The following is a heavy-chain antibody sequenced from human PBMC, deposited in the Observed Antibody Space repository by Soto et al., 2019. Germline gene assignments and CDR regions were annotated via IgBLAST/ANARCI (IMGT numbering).Heavy chain of an antibody. CDR3: AGDAQQLTPCALNV. J-gene: IGHJ6*02. CDR2: IWYDGSNK. Sequence: QVQLVKSGGGVIQPGRSLRLSCAASGFTLRLHAMHWVRQAPGKGLEWVAQIWYDGSNKYYTDSVKSRFTVSRDDFKNAVFLQMYSVRAVYSAVYYGAGDAQQLTPCALNVLGQGTTVIVSS. V-gene: IGHV3-33*08. D-gene: IGHD6-13*01. CDR1: GFTLRLHA.